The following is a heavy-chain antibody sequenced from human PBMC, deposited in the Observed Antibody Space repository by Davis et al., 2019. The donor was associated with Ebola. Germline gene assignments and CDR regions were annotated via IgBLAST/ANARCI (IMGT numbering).Heavy chain of an antibody. CDR1: GGSIISGNYH. Sequence: PSETLSLTCTVSGGSIISGNYHWTWIRQPPGKGLEWIGQIHYGGSTNYNPSLKSRFTISVDTSNNQFSLKVTSVTAADTAVYYCATNTTSTAGFDSWGQGTLVTVSS. CDR2: IHYGGST. V-gene: IGHV4-61*01. D-gene: IGHD1-1*01. J-gene: IGHJ4*02. CDR3: ATNTTSTAGFDS.